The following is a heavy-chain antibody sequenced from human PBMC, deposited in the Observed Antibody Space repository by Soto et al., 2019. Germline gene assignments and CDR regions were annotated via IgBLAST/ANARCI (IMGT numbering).Heavy chain of an antibody. CDR3: ARDPPRRDTIPHFAY. Sequence: SVKVSCKASGGTFSSYAISWVRQAPGQGLEWMGGIIPIFGTANYAQKFQGRVTITADESTSTAYMELSSLRSEDTAVYYCARDPPRRDTIPHFAYWGQGTLVTVSS. V-gene: IGHV1-69*13. D-gene: IGHD5-18*01. J-gene: IGHJ4*02. CDR2: IIPIFGTA. CDR1: GGTFSSYA.